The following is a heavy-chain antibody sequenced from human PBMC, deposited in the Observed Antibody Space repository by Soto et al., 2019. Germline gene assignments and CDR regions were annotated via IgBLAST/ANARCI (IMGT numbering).Heavy chain of an antibody. CDR2: IFGGGST. V-gene: IGHV3-53*05. Sequence: GGSLRLSCAASGFTVSSNYMAWVRQAPGKGLEWVSVIFGGGSTYYADSVKGRFTISRDNSKNTLFLQMNSLRDEDTAIYYCARDKGSDAPIDIWGQGTMVTVSS. CDR1: GFTVSSNY. CDR3: ARDKGSDAPIDI. J-gene: IGHJ3*02. D-gene: IGHD3-10*01.